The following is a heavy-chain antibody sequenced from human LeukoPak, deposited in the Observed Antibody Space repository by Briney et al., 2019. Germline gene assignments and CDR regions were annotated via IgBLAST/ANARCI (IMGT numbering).Heavy chain of an antibody. CDR3: AREAARPFYYYYYMDV. V-gene: IGHV4-39*07. CDR2: IYYSGST. Sequence: SETLSLTCTVSGGSISSTNYYWGWIRQPPGKGLAWIGSIYYSGSTRYNPSLKSRVTISVDTSKNQFSLKLSSVTAADTAVYYCAREAARPFYYYYYMDVWGKGTTVTVSS. D-gene: IGHD6-6*01. J-gene: IGHJ6*03. CDR1: GGSISSTNYY.